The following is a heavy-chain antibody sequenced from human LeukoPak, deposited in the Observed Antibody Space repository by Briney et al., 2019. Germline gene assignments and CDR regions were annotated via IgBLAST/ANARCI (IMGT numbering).Heavy chain of an antibody. CDR1: GFAFSSYA. D-gene: IGHD1-26*01. Sequence: PGGSLRLSCAASGFAFSSYAMSWVREAPGKGLEWVSAISGSGGSTYYADSVKGRLTISRDNSKNTLYLQMNSLRAEDTAVYYCAKGYSGSYSYYFDYWGQGTLVTVSS. J-gene: IGHJ4*02. V-gene: IGHV3-23*01. CDR3: AKGYSGSYSYYFDY. CDR2: ISGSGGST.